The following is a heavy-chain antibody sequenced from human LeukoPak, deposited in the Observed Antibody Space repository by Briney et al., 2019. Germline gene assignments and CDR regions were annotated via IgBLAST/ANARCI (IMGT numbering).Heavy chain of an antibody. Sequence: GGSLRLSCAASGFTFSGYAMHWVRQAPGRGLEWVSYISSGSSTTYYADSVKGRFTISRDNAKNSLYLQLNSLRDEDTAVYYCARGRGLTLSYHYFDYWGQGTLVTVSS. CDR1: GFTFSGYA. CDR2: ISSGSSTT. J-gene: IGHJ4*02. CDR3: ARGRGLTLSYHYFDY. V-gene: IGHV3-48*02. D-gene: IGHD3-10*01.